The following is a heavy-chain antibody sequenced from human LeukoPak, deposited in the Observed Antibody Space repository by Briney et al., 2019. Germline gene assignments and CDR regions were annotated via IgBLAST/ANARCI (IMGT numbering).Heavy chain of an antibody. CDR1: GFTFDDYA. Sequence: GRSLKLSCAASGFTFDDYAMHWVRQAPGKGLEWVSGISWNSGSIGYADSVKGRFTISRDNAKNSLYLQMNSLRAEDTALYYCAKDNDDILTGPFDYWGQGTLVTV. V-gene: IGHV3-9*01. D-gene: IGHD3-9*01. CDR3: AKDNDDILTGPFDY. CDR2: ISWNSGSI. J-gene: IGHJ4*02.